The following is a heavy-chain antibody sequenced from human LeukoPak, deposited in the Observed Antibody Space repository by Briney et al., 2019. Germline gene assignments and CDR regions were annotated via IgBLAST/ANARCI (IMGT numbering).Heavy chain of an antibody. CDR3: AREAYSGSYHFDY. J-gene: IGHJ4*02. D-gene: IGHD1-26*01. CDR2: IYTSGIT. Sequence: SETLSLTCTVSGGSISGGSYYCTWTRQPAGKGLEWIGRIYTSGITNYNPSLKSRVTISVDTSKNQFSLKLSSVTAADTAVYYCAREAYSGSYHFDYWGQGTLVTVSS. V-gene: IGHV4-61*02. CDR1: GGSISGGSYY.